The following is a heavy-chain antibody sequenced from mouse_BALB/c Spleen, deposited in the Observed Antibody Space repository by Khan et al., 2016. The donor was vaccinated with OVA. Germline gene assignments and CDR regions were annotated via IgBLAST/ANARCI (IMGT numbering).Heavy chain of an antibody. J-gene: IGHJ3*01. D-gene: IGHD2-14*01. CDR2: IIPSNGYT. Sequence: QVQLQQSGAELARPGASVKMFCKASGYTFTSYTIHWIKLRPGQGLEWIGYIIPSNGYTNYNQKFKDKATLTADKSSTTVYMQLSSLTSDESAVYNCVRDGAYHRIDGWFAYWGQGTLVTVSA. CDR3: VRDGAYHRIDGWFAY. V-gene: IGHV1-4*01. CDR1: GYTFTSYT.